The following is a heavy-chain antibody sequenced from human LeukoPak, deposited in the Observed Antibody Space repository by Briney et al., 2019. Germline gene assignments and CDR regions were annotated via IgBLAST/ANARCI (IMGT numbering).Heavy chain of an antibody. J-gene: IGHJ4*02. CDR3: ATPNPSSGWAINSFDY. CDR1: GYTLTELS. CDR2: FDPAVGET. Sequence: GASVKVSCKVSGYTLTELSMHWVREAAGKGLEGLGGFDPAVGETIYAQKCQGRVTMTEDTSTDTAYMELSSLRSEDTAVYYCATPNPSSGWAINSFDYWGQGTLVTVSS. D-gene: IGHD6-19*01. V-gene: IGHV1-24*01.